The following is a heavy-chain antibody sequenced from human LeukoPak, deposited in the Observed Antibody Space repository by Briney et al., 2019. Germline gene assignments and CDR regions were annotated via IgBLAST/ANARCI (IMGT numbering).Heavy chain of an antibody. CDR3: AKEKDSSGYYYGVDY. Sequence: PGGSLRLSCAASGFTFDDYAMHWVRQAPGKGLEWVSLINGDGGSTYYADSVKGRFTISRDNSKNSLYLQMNSLRTEDTALYYCAKEKDSSGYYYGVDYWGQGTLVTVSS. D-gene: IGHD3-22*01. CDR1: GFTFDDYA. CDR2: INGDGGST. V-gene: IGHV3-43*02. J-gene: IGHJ4*02.